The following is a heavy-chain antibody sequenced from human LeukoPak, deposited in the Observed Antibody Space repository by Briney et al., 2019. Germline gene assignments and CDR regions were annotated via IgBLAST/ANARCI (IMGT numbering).Heavy chain of an antibody. CDR3: AKEIVGAPTPGAY. V-gene: IGHV4-59*12. J-gene: IGHJ4*02. Sequence: SETLSLTCTVSGGXISSYYCSWIRQPPGTGLEWIGYIYYSGSTNYNPSLKSRVTISVDTSKNQIALELTSVTAADTAVYYCAKEIVGAPTPGAYWGQGILVTVSS. D-gene: IGHD1-26*01. CDR2: IYYSGST. CDR1: GGXISSYY.